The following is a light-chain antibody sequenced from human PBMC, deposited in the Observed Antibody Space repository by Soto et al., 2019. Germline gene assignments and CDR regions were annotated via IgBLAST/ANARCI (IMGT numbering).Light chain of an antibody. J-gene: IGKJ1*01. Sequence: EIVLTQSPGTLSLSPGERATLSCRAIQSVSSSYLAWYQQKPGQAPRLPIYGASSRATGIPDRFSGSGSGTDFTLTISRLEPEDFAVYYCQQYGSSLPWTFGQGTKVDI. V-gene: IGKV3-20*01. CDR1: QSVSSSY. CDR3: QQYGSSLPWT. CDR2: GAS.